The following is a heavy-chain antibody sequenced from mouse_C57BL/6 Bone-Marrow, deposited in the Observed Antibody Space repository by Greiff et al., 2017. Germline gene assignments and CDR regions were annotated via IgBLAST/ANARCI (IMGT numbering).Heavy chain of an antibody. CDR3: ARYGNYPYWYFDV. Sequence: VQLQQPGAELVRPGSSVKLSCKASGYTFTSYWMDWVKPRPGQGLEWIGNIYPSDSETHYNQKFKDKATLTVDKSSSTAYMQLSSLTSEDSAVYYCARYGNYPYWYFDVWGTGTTVTVSS. CDR1: GYTFTSYW. V-gene: IGHV1-61*01. J-gene: IGHJ1*03. CDR2: IYPSDSET. D-gene: IGHD2-1*01.